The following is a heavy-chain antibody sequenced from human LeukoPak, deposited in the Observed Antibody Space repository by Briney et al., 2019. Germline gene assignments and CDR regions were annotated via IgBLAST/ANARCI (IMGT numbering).Heavy chain of an antibody. J-gene: IGHJ3*02. V-gene: IGHV3-53*01. CDR3: GKNRYSGSLSPFDI. CDR2: IYSGGST. D-gene: IGHD1-26*01. Sequence: GGSLRLSCAASGFTVSSNYMSWVRQAPGKGLEWVSVIYSGGSTYYADSVKGRFTISRDNSKNTLYLQMNSLRAEDTAVYYCGKNRYSGSLSPFDIWGQGTMVTVSS. CDR1: GFTVSSNY.